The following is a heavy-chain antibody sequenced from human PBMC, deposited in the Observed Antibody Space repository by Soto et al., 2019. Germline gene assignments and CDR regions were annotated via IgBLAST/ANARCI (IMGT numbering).Heavy chain of an antibody. V-gene: IGHV1-18*01. CDR1: GYTFASYG. Sequence: QVQLVQSGTEVTKTGASVKVACKTSGYTFASYGISWVRQAPGQGLEWMGWISGYNGHTSYAQNVHDRVTMTTDTSTSTAYMEVRSLRSDDTAIYFCARVVRSIVEVGAGRLLDFWGQGTLVTVSS. CDR2: ISGYNGHT. CDR3: ARVVRSIVEVGAGRLLDF. J-gene: IGHJ4*02. D-gene: IGHD2-15*01.